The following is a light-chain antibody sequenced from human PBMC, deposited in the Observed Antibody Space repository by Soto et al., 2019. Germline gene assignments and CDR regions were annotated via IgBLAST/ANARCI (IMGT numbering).Light chain of an antibody. CDR1: SSDVGGYNY. Sequence: QSVLTQPRSVSGSPRQSVTISCTGTSSDVGGYNYVSWYQQHPGKAPKLMIYDVTKRPSGVPDRFSGSKSANTASLTIPGLQAEDEADYYCCSYAGSYTWVFGGGTKLTVL. V-gene: IGLV2-11*01. CDR2: DVT. J-gene: IGLJ3*02. CDR3: CSYAGSYTWV.